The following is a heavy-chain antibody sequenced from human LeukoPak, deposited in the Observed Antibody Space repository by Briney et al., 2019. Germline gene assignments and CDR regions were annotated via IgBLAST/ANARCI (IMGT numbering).Heavy chain of an antibody. J-gene: IGHJ6*01. CDR1: GGSFSGYY. V-gene: IGHV4-34*01. Sequence: PSETLSLTCAVYGGSFSGYYWSWIRQPPGKGLEWIGEINHSGSTNYNPSLKSRVTISVDTSKNQFSLKLSSVTAADTAVYYCARDRDGDWVRGYYYYGMDVWGQGTTVTASS. D-gene: IGHD4-17*01. CDR3: ARDRDGDWVRGYYYYGMDV. CDR2: INHSGST.